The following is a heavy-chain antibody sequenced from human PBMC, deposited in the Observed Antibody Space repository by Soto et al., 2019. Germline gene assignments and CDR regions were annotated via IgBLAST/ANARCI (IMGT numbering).Heavy chain of an antibody. V-gene: IGHV3-7*01. D-gene: IGHD3-3*01. J-gene: IGHJ4*02. Sequence: GGSLRLSCRGSGFTFSSYWMSWVRQAPGKGLEWVANINQDASETHYVDSVKGRFTISRDNARNSMSLQMNSLRADDTAVYYCARVPLYDFRDGFAIYFDYWGQGALVTVSS. CDR2: INQDASET. CDR3: ARVPLYDFRDGFAIYFDY. CDR1: GFTFSSYW.